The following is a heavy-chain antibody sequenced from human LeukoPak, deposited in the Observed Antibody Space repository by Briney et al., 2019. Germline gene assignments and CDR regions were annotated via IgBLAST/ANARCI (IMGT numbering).Heavy chain of an antibody. V-gene: IGHV3-21*01. Sequence: PGGSLRLSCAASGFTFSTYSMNWVRQAPGKGLEWVSSISTSSSYIYYADSVKGRFTISRDNAKNSLYLQMNSLRAEDTAVYYCVGAVAGPLGYWGQGTLVTVSS. D-gene: IGHD6-19*01. J-gene: IGHJ4*02. CDR2: ISTSSSYI. CDR3: VGAVAGPLGY. CDR1: GFTFSTYS.